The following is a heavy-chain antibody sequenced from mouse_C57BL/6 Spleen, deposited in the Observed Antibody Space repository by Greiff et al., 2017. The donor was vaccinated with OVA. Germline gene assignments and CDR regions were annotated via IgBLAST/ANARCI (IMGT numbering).Heavy chain of an antibody. D-gene: IGHD2-1*01. CDR3: AREDGNYVFDC. V-gene: IGHV1-26*01. J-gene: IGHJ2*01. CDR2: INPKHGGT. CDR1: GYTFTDYY. Sequence: VQLQQSGPELVKPGASVKISCKASGYTFTDYYLNWVKQSHGKSLEWIGDINPKHGGTSYNQKFKGKATLTVDKSSSTAYMELRSLTSEDSAVYCGAREDGNYVFDCWGQGTTLSVSS.